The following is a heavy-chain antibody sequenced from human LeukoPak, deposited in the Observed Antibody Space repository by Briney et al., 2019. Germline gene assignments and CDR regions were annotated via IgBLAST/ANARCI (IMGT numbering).Heavy chain of an antibody. J-gene: IGHJ5*02. D-gene: IGHD3-10*01. CDR2: ISGSGGST. CDR3: AKEINVLLWFGGANWFDP. CDR1: GFTFSSYA. V-gene: IGHV3-23*01. Sequence: GGSLRLSCAASGFTFSSYAMSWVRQAPGKGLEWVSAISGSGGSTYYADSVKGRFTISRDNSKNTLYLQMNSLRAEDTAVYYCAKEINVLLWFGGANWFDPGGQGTLVTVSS.